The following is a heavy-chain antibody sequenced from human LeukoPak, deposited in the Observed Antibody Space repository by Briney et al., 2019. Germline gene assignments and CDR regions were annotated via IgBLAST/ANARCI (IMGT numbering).Heavy chain of an antibody. CDR2: ISYDGSYN. J-gene: IGHJ6*02. D-gene: IGHD2-2*03. Sequence: PGGSLRLSCAASGFTFSSYGMHWVRQAPGKGLEWVSVISYDGSYNYYADSVKGRFTISRDNSKNTLYLQMNSLRTEDTAVYYCARVDGMDVWGQGTTVTVSS. CDR1: GFTFSSYG. V-gene: IGHV3-30*03. CDR3: ARVDGMDV.